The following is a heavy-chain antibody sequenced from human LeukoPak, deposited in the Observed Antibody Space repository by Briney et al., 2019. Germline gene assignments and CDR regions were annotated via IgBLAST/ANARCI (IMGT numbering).Heavy chain of an antibody. Sequence: ASVKDSCKASGYAFTDFYMHWVRQAPGQGLEWMGWINPNSGGTDYAQKFQGRVTVTTDTSISTAYMELSRLRSDDTAVYYCARLCTVATFHCIDSWGQGTLVTVSS. CDR1: GYAFTDFY. CDR2: INPNSGGT. V-gene: IGHV1-2*02. J-gene: IGHJ4*02. CDR3: ARLCTVATFHCIDS. D-gene: IGHD4-17*01.